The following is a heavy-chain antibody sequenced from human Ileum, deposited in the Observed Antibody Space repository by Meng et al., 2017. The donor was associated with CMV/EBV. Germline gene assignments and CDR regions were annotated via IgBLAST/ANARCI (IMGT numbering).Heavy chain of an antibody. D-gene: IGHD1/OR15-1a*01. CDR3: VTDWGTTDCRCGAYDL. CDR2: IKSKTDGGTT. V-gene: IGHV3-15*01. CDR1: GFTFSNAW. Sequence: GGSLRLSCAASGFTFSNAWMSWVRQAPGKGLEWVGRIKSKTDGGTTDYAAPVKGRFTISRDDSRNTVYLQMNSLRTEDTAMYYCVTDWGTTDCRCGAYDLWGQGTMVTVSS. J-gene: IGHJ3*01.